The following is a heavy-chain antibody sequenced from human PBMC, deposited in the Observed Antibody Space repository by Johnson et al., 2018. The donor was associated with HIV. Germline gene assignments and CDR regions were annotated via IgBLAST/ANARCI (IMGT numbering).Heavy chain of an antibody. D-gene: IGHD5-24*01. CDR2: IYSGGST. CDR3: ARDGYNYAFDI. Sequence: AQLVESGGDLVIPGGSLRLSCAASGFTFTYAWMSWVRQAPGKGLEWVSVIYSGGSTYYADSVKGRFTISRDNSKNTLYLQMNSLRAEDTAVYYCARDGYNYAFDIWGQGTMVTVSS. CDR1: GFTFTYAW. J-gene: IGHJ3*02. V-gene: IGHV3-66*01.